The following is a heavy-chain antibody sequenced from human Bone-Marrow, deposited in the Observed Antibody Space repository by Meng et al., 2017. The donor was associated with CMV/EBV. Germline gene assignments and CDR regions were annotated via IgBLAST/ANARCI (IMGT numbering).Heavy chain of an antibody. CDR1: GGTFSSYV. CDR3: ARESVSGSSSWYRVYFDY. CDR2: IIPIFGTA. V-gene: IGHV1-69*05. Sequence: SVKVSCKASGGTFSSYVISWVRQAPGQGLEWMGGIIPIFGTANYAQKFQGRVTITTDESTSTAYMELSSLRSEDTAVYYCARESVSGSSSWYRVYFDYWGQGTLVTVSS. D-gene: IGHD6-13*01. J-gene: IGHJ4*02.